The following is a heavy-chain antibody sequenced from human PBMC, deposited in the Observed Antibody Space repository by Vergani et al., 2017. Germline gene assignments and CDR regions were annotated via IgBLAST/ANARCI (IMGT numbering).Heavy chain of an antibody. Sequence: QVQLVQSGAEVKKPGASVKVSCKASGYTFTSYDINWVRQATGQGLEWMGWMKPNRGNTGYAQKFQGRVTMTRNTAISTAYMELSSLRAEDTAVYYCASLGGMTTVTPSPYYYYGMDVWGQGP. D-gene: IGHD4-17*01. CDR3: ASLGGMTTVTPSPYYYYGMDV. CDR2: MKPNRGNT. CDR1: GYTFTSYD. J-gene: IGHJ6*02. V-gene: IGHV1-8*01.